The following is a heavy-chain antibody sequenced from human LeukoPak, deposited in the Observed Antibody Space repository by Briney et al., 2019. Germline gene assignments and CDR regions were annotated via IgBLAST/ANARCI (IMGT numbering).Heavy chain of an antibody. Sequence: GASVKVSCKASGYTFTSYGISWVRQAPGQGLEWMGWISAYNGNTNYAQKLQGRVTMTTDTSTSTAYMELRRLRPDDTAVYYCARESHVTREDYWGQGTLVTVSS. CDR3: ARESHVTREDY. CDR1: GYTFTSYG. D-gene: IGHD3-10*01. J-gene: IGHJ4*02. V-gene: IGHV1-18*01. CDR2: ISAYNGNT.